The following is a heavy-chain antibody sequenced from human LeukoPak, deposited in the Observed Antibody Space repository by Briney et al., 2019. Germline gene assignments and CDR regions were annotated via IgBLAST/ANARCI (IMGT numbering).Heavy chain of an antibody. V-gene: IGHV4-59*01. CDR2: IYYSGST. CDR1: GGSISSYY. J-gene: IGHJ5*02. CDR3: ARVLRAYDYVWGSYRTDNWFDP. Sequence: SETLSLTCTVSGGSISSYYWSWIRQPPGKGLEWIGHIYYSGSTNYNPSLKSRVTISVDTSKSQFSLKLSSVTAADTAVYYWARVLRAYDYVWGSYRTDNWFDPWGQGTLVTVSS. D-gene: IGHD3-16*02.